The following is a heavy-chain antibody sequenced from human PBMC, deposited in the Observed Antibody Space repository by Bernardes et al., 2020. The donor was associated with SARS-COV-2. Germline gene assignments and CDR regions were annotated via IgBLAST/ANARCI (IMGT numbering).Heavy chain of an antibody. CDR3: ATSHPFDPPGNWFDP. Sequence: ASVKVSCKVSGYTLTELSMHWVRQAPGKGLEWMGGFDPEDGETIYAQKFQGRVTMTEVTSTDTAYMELSSLRSEDTAVYYCATSHPFDPPGNWFDPWGQGTLVTVSS. CDR1: GYTLTELS. J-gene: IGHJ5*02. CDR2: FDPEDGET. V-gene: IGHV1-24*01.